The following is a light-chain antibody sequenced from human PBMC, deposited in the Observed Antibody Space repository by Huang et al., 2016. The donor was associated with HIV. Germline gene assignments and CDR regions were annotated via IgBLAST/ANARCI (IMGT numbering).Light chain of an antibody. CDR2: GST. Sequence: IVMTQTPATLPVSPGGRATLSCRASQGVSSNLAWYQPKPGQAPRLIIYGSTTRATGVPARFSGSGSGTDFTLTINSLQSEDFGIYYCQQYNNWHLTFGGGTRV. CDR3: QQYNNWHLT. CDR1: QGVSSN. J-gene: IGKJ4*01. V-gene: IGKV3-15*01.